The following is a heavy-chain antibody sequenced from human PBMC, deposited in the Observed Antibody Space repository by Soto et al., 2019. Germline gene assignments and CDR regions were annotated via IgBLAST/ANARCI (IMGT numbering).Heavy chain of an antibody. V-gene: IGHV3-9*01. D-gene: IGHD6-19*01. CDR2: ISWNSGSI. J-gene: IGHJ6*02. CDR1: GFTFDDYA. Sequence: TGGSLRLSCAASGFTFDDYAMHWVRQAPGKGLEWVSGISWNSGSIGYADSVKGRFTISRDNAKNSLYLQMNSLRAEDTALYYCAKGSGGGWYNHGMDVWGQGTTVTVSS. CDR3: AKGSGGGWYNHGMDV.